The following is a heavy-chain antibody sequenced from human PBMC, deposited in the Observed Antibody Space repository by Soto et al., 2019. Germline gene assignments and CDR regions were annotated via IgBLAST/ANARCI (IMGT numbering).Heavy chain of an antibody. V-gene: IGHV3-21*06. D-gene: IGHD3-10*01. CDR2: ISGVRDYI. CDR3: AREGVHNYTEYYFDY. Sequence: EVQLVESGGGLVNPGGSLRLSCAASGFTFSYYPLHWVRRAPGKGLGWVSSISGVRDYIRYADSVKGRFAISRDNAKTSLYLQMNSLTAEDTAVYYCAREGVHNYTEYYFDYWGQGTLVTVSS. J-gene: IGHJ4*02. CDR1: GFTFSYYP.